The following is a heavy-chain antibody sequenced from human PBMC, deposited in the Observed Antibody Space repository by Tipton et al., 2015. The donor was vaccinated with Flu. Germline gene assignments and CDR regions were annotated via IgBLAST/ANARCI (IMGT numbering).Heavy chain of an antibody. V-gene: IGHV4-38-2*02. D-gene: IGHD6-19*01. J-gene: IGHJ4*02. CDR1: GYSISSGYY. Sequence: TLSLTCTVSGYSISSGYYWGWIRQPPGKGLEWIGSIYHSGSTYYNPTLKSRVTISVDTSKNHFSLKLSSVTAADTAVYYCASVAVAGGGDYWGQGTLVTVSS. CDR2: IYHSGST. CDR3: ASVAVAGGGDY.